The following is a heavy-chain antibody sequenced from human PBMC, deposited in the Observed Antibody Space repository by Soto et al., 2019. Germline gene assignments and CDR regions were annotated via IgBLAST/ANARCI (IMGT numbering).Heavy chain of an antibody. CDR2: IYYSGST. CDR1: GGSISSTNYY. J-gene: IGHJ6*02. V-gene: IGHV4-39*01. D-gene: IGHD6-13*01. CDR3: AKCSSSWYVDYYYGMDV. Sequence: PSETLSLTCTVSGGSISSTNYYWGWIRQPPGKGLEWIGIIYYSGSTYYNPSLKSRVTISVDTSKNQFSLKLSSVTAADTAVYYCAKCSSSWYVDYYYGMDVWGQGTTVTVSS.